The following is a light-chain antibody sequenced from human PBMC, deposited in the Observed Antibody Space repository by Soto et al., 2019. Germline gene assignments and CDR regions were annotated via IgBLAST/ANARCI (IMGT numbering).Light chain of an antibody. V-gene: IGKV1-9*01. CDR3: QQYETFSGT. Sequence: IQATQSPSSMSASVGYRVTITCRASQDISSYLAWYQQKPGKAPTLLIYDASALPRGVPSRFSGNGSGTKFTLTIASLQPDDFATYYCQQYETFSGTFGPGTKV. CDR2: DAS. CDR1: QDISSY. J-gene: IGKJ1*01.